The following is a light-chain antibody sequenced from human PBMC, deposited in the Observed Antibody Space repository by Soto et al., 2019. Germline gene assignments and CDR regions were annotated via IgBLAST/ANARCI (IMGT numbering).Light chain of an antibody. CDR2: KAS. J-gene: IGKJ1*01. CDR1: QSISSW. Sequence: DIQITQSPSTLSASVGDRVTITCRASQSISSWLAWYQQKKGKAPKILIYKASSLESGVPSRFRGMGSGTEFTLPFSRLQPDDFETYYCQQYNSYSRTFGQGTKVDIK. V-gene: IGKV1-5*03. CDR3: QQYNSYSRT.